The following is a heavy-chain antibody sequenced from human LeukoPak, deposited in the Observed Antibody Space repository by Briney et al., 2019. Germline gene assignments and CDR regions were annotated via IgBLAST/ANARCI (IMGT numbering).Heavy chain of an antibody. D-gene: IGHD6-13*01. CDR1: GYTFTGYY. CDR2: INPNSGGT. V-gene: IGHV1-2*04. J-gene: IGHJ6*02. CDR3: AGGAVIGQQLVHNYYGMDV. Sequence: ASVKVSCKASGYTFTGYYMHWVRQAPGQGPEWMGWINPNSGGTNYAQKFQGWVTMTRDTSISTAYMELSRLRSDDTAVYYCAGGAVIGQQLVHNYYGMDVWGQGTTVTVSS.